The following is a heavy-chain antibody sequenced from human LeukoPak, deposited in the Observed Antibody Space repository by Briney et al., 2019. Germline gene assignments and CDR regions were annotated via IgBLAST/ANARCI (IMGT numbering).Heavy chain of an antibody. CDR2: IYYSGST. Sequence: SETLSLTCTVSGGSISSSSYYWGWIRQPPGKGLEWIGSIYYSGSTYYNPSLKSRVTISVDTSKNQFSLKLGSVTAADTAVYYCARRVVPAAIWYSGYESATFDYWGQGTLVTVSS. V-gene: IGHV4-39*01. D-gene: IGHD2-2*01. J-gene: IGHJ4*02. CDR3: ARRVVPAAIWYSGYESATFDY. CDR1: GGSISSSSYY.